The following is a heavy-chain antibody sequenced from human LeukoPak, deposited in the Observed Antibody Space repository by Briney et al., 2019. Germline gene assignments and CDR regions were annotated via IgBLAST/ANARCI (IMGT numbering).Heavy chain of an antibody. CDR1: GFTFSSYG. V-gene: IGHV3-48*04. Sequence: GGSLRLSCAASGFTFSSYGMTWVRQAPGKGLEWVSYISSSSSTIYYADSVKGRFTISRDNAKNSLYLQMNSLRAEDTAVYYCAELGITMIGGVWGKGTTVTISS. CDR3: AELGITMIGGV. J-gene: IGHJ6*04. D-gene: IGHD3-10*02. CDR2: ISSSSSTI.